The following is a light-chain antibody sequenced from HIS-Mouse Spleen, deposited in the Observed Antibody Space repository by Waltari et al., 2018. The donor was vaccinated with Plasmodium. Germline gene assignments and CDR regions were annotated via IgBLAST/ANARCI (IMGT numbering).Light chain of an antibody. CDR1: QSVSSSY. J-gene: IGKJ2*01. CDR3: QQYGSSPYT. Sequence: IVLTQSPGTLSLSPGESATLSSRASQSVSSSYLACYQQKPCQAPRLLIYGASSRATGIPDRFSGSGSGTDFTLTISRLEPEDFAVYYCQQYGSSPYTFGQGTKLEIK. V-gene: IGKV3-20*01. CDR2: GAS.